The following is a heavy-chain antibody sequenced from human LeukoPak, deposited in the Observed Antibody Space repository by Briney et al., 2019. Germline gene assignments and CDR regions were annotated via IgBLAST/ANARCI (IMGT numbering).Heavy chain of an antibody. D-gene: IGHD3-10*01. CDR1: GFTFSSYA. J-gene: IGHJ4*02. CDR2: ISGSGGST. CDR3: AKDAVLLWFGELFTYFDY. V-gene: IGHV3-23*01. Sequence: PGGSLRLSCAASGFTFSSYAMSWVRQAPGKGLEWDSAISGSGGSTYYADSVKGRFTISRDNSKNTLYLQMNSLRAEDTAVYYCAKDAVLLWFGELFTYFDYWGQGTLVTVSS.